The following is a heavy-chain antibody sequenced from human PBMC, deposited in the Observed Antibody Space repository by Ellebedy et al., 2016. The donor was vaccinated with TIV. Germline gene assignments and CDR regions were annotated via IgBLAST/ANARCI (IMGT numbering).Heavy chain of an antibody. J-gene: IGHJ4*02. CDR3: ARYSGSFYPFDY. Sequence: GESLKISCEGSGYSFSSYWIGWVRQMPGKGLEWMGLIHSGDSYTRYSPSFQGQITISVDKSTSTAFLQWSSLKASDTAMYYCARYSGSFYPFDYWGQGTLVTVSS. CDR2: IHSGDSYT. CDR1: GYSFSSYW. D-gene: IGHD1-26*01. V-gene: IGHV5-51*01.